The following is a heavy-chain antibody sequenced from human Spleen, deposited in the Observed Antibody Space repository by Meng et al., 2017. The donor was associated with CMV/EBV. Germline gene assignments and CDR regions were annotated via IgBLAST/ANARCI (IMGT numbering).Heavy chain of an antibody. CDR2: IYSAGTTT. D-gene: IGHD2-15*01. Sequence: GGSLRLSCTVSGYSISSGYYWGWVRQAPGKGLEWVSNIYSAGTTTEYADSVKGRFSMSRDNSKNTVYLQMNSLRVEDTAVYYCVKLVAAYCRGGFCYFDKWGQGTLVTVSS. J-gene: IGHJ4*02. CDR1: GYSISSGYY. CDR3: VKLVAAYCRGGFCYFDK. V-gene: IGHV3-23*03.